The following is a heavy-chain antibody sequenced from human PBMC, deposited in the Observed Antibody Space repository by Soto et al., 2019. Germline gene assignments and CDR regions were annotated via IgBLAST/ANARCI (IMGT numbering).Heavy chain of an antibody. CDR2: IKPGTSDI. CDR1: GYKLGSAW. J-gene: IGHJ4*02. V-gene: IGHV5-51*01. D-gene: IGHD3-16*01. Sequence: GESLKISCEGAGYKLGSAWIGWVRRKPGKGLEWMGIIKPGTSDIRYSPSFRDQVTISADEAANTAFLQWSSLKTSDTAIYYCARQISFVCDSWGQGTLVTVSS. CDR3: ARQISFVCDS.